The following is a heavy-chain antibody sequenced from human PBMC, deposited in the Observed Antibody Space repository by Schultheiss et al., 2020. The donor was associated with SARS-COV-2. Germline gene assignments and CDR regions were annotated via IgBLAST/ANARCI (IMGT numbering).Heavy chain of an antibody. D-gene: IGHD4-17*01. Sequence: GGSLRLSCAASGFTFSGSAMHWVRQASGKGLEWVGRIRSKANSYATAYAASVKGRFTISRDDSKNTAYLQMNSLKTEDTAVYYCARDILYGDYGDYYYYMDVWGKGTTVTVSS. CDR3: ARDILYGDYGDYYYYMDV. CDR2: IRSKANSYAT. CDR1: GFTFSGSA. J-gene: IGHJ6*03. V-gene: IGHV3-73*01.